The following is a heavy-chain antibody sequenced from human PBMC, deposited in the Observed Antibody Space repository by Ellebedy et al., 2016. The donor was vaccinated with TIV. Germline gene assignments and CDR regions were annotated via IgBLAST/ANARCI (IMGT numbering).Heavy chain of an antibody. CDR3: ARDFWGRQRPATLDY. J-gene: IGHJ4*02. CDR2: IWYDGSNK. V-gene: IGHV3-33*07. CDR1: GFNVSTYG. D-gene: IGHD2-15*01. Sequence: GGSLRLXXAASGFNVSTYGMYWVRQAPGKGLEWVAVIWYDGSNKNYADSVKGRFTISRDDSKNTLYLQMNSLRAEDTAVYYCARDFWGRQRPATLDYWGQGTLVTVSS.